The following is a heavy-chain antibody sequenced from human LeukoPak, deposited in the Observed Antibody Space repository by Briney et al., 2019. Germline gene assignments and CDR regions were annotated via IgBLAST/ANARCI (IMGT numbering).Heavy chain of an antibody. CDR3: ASNPPYYDSSGYFYFQH. CDR1: GGSVSSGSYY. J-gene: IGHJ1*01. CDR2: IYYSGST. Sequence: SETLSLTCTVSGGSVSSGSYYWSWIRQPPGKGLEWIGYIYYSGSTNYNPSLKSRVTISVDTSKNQFSLKLSSATAADTAVYYCASNPPYYDSSGYFYFQHWGQGTLVTVSS. D-gene: IGHD3-22*01. V-gene: IGHV4-61*01.